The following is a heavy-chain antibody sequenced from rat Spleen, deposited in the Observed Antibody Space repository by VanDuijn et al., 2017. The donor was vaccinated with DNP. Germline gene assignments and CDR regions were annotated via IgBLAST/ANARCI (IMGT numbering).Heavy chain of an antibody. CDR2: ITYGGGTT. CDR3: ARHGLYYGSNWFAY. J-gene: IGHJ3*01. V-gene: IGHV5-20*01. D-gene: IGHD1-6*01. CDR1: GFTFSDYY. Sequence: EVHLVESGGGLVQPGRSLKLSCAASGFTFSDYYMAWVRQAPTKGLEWVAYITYGGGTTYYRDSVKGRFTVSRDNAKSSLYLQMDSLRSEDTATYYCARHGLYYGSNWFAYWGQGTLVTVSS.